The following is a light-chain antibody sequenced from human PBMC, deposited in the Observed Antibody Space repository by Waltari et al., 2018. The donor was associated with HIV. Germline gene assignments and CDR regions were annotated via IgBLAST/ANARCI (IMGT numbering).Light chain of an antibody. CDR3: QQRSRWPPAYT. J-gene: IGKJ2*01. CDR1: QSVIIY. V-gene: IGKV3-11*01. CDR2: DAS. Sequence: EVVLTQSPATLSSSPGERATYSYRASQSVIIYLAWYQQKPGQPPRLLIYDASNRATAIPARFSGSGSGTDFTLTISSLEPEDFAVYYCQQRSRWPPAYTFGQGTKLEIK.